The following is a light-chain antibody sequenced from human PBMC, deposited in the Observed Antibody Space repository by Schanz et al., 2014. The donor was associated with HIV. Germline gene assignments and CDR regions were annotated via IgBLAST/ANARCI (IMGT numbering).Light chain of an antibody. V-gene: IGLV1-47*01. CDR3: CSYAGRFTFV. CDR2: RNN. Sequence: QSVLTQPPSASGTPGQRVTISCSGSSSNIGTNYVYWYQQLPGTAPKLLIYRNNYRPSGVPDRFSGSQSGTSASLAISGLQSEDEADYYCCSYAGRFTFVFGGGTKLTVL. CDR1: SSNIGTNY. J-gene: IGLJ2*01.